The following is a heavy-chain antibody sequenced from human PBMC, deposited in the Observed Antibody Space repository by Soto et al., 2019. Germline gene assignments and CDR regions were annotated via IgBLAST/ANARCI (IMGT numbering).Heavy chain of an antibody. J-gene: IGHJ5*01. Sequence: QVHLQESGPGLVQSSGTLSLTCGVSGAPISTGNWWTWVRQPPGKGLEWIGEIHHGGNTNYRPSLKSRVTISVDKAKNQFSLRLSSVTAADTAVYYCVRHSSYYYDSSAYYDSWGQGALVTVSS. CDR2: IHHGGNT. CDR3: VRHSSYYYDSSAYYDS. D-gene: IGHD3-22*01. CDR1: GAPISTGNW. V-gene: IGHV4-4*02.